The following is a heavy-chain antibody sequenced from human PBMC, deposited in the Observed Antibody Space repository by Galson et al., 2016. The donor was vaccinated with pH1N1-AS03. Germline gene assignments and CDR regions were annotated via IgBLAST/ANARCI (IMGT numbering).Heavy chain of an antibody. CDR3: STDETFYYYYGMDV. CDR2: IKSKSDGGTT. V-gene: IGHV3-15*01. Sequence: SLILSCAASGFTFSNAWMTWVRQAPGKGLEWVGRIKSKSDGGTTDYAAPVKARFTISRDDSKNTLYLQMNSLKTEDTAVYYCSTDETFYYYYGMDVWGRGTTVTVSS. J-gene: IGHJ6*02. CDR1: GFTFSNAW.